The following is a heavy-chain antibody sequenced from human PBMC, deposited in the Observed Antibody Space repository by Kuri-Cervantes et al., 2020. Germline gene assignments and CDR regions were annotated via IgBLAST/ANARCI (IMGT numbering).Heavy chain of an antibody. V-gene: IGHV3-23*01. CDR2: ISGSGGST. J-gene: IGHJ6*02. D-gene: IGHD5-12*01. CDR3: ASPSVATITLPYYYYGMDV. CDR1: GFTFDDYT. Sequence: GGSLRLSCAASGFTFDDYTMHWVRQAPGKGLEWVSSISGSGGSTYHADSVKGRFTISRDNSRNTLYLQMNSLRAEDTAVYYCASPSVATITLPYYYYGMDVWGQGTTVTVSS.